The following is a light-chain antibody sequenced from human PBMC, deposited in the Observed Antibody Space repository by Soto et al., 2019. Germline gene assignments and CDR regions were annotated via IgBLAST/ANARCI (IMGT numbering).Light chain of an antibody. J-gene: IGLJ3*02. Sequence: QSVLVQPPSASGTPGQKVTIFCSGTIFNIASHPVNWYQRLPGTAPKLLIHSNDQRPSGVPDRFSGSKSGTSASLALSGLQSDDEADYYCATWDQSLNGVVFGAGTKVTVL. CDR3: ATWDQSLNGVV. CDR2: SND. CDR1: IFNIASHP. V-gene: IGLV1-44*01.